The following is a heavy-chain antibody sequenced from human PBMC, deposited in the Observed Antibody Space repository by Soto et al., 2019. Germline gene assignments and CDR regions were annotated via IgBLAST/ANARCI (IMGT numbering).Heavy chain of an antibody. Sequence: PGGSLSLSCAASGFTFSDHYMDWVRQAPGKGLEWVGRSRNKANSYTTEYAASVKGRFTISRDDSKNSLYLEMNSLKTEDTAVYYSASGGSGRFDFWGPGSLVGVSS. V-gene: IGHV3-72*01. CDR1: GFTFSDHY. J-gene: IGHJ4*02. CDR3: ASGGSGRFDF. D-gene: IGHD3-10*01. CDR2: SRNKANSYTT.